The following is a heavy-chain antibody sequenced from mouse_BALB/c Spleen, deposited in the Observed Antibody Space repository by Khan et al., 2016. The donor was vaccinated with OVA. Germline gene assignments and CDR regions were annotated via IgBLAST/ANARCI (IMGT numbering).Heavy chain of an antibody. J-gene: IGHJ3*01. CDR3: TRDGYSPWFAY. CDR1: GFNIKDYY. Sequence: VQLKQSGAELVRPGALVKLSCKASGFNIKDYYIHWVKQRPEQGLEWIGGIDPENGNTIYDPKFQGKASITADTSSNTAYLQLSSLTSEDTAVYYCTRDGYSPWFAYWGQGTLVTVS. D-gene: IGHD2-3*01. V-gene: IGHV14-1*02. CDR2: IDPENGNT.